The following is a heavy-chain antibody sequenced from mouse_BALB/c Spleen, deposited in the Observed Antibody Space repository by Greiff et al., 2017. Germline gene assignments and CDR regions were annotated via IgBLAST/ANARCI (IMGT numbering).Heavy chain of an antibody. CDR1: GYTFTSSW. CDR2: IHPNSGNT. V-gene: IGHV1S130*01. J-gene: IGHJ3*01. Sequence: VQLQQPRSVLVRPGASVKLSCKASGYTFTSSWMHWAKQRPGQGLEWIGEIHPNSGNTNYNEKFKGKATLTVDTSSSTAYVDLSSLTSEDSAVYYCARWGARAYWGQGTLVTVSA. CDR3: ARWGARAY.